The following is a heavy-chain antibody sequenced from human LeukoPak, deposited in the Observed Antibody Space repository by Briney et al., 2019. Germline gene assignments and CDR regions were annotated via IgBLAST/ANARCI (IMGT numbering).Heavy chain of an antibody. Sequence: GGSLSLSCAASGFTFSSRWMHWVRQAPGKGLVWVSHVNSDESSTNYADSVKGRFTISRDNTKNTLYLQMNSLRAEDTAVYYCASDDSYAFDIWGQGTMVTVSS. CDR3: ASDDSYAFDI. J-gene: IGHJ3*02. D-gene: IGHD2-21*01. CDR2: VNSDESST. V-gene: IGHV3-74*01. CDR1: GFTFSSRW.